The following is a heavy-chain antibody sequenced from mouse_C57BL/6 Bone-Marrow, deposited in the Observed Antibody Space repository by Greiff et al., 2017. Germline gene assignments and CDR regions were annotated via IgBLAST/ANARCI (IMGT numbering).Heavy chain of an antibody. CDR2: IWSGGST. Sequence: VKLVESGPGLVQPSQSLSITCTVSGFSLTSYGVHWVRQSPGKGLEWLGVIWSGGSTDYNAAFISRLSISKDNSKSQVFFKMNSLQADDTAIYYCARMDYDYDGTYWYFDVWGTGTTVTVSS. D-gene: IGHD2-4*01. V-gene: IGHV2-2*01. J-gene: IGHJ1*03. CDR3: ARMDYDYDGTYWYFDV. CDR1: GFSLTSYG.